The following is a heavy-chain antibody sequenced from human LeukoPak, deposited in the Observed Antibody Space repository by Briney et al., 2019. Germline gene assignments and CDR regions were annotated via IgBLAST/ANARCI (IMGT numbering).Heavy chain of an antibody. V-gene: IGHV3-53*01. D-gene: IGHD2-2*01. CDR1: GFSVSRNY. J-gene: IGHJ3*02. CDR3: ASKGIVVVPAARDAFDI. Sequence: GGSLRLSCAPSGFSVSRNYMSWVRQAPGKGLEWVSVIYSGGTTYYADSVKGRFTISRDNSKNTVYLEMNSLRVEDTAVYYCASKGIVVVPAARDAFDIWGQGTMVTVSS. CDR2: IYSGGTT.